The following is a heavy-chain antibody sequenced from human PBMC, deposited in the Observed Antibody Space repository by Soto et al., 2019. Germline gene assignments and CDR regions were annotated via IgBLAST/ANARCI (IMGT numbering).Heavy chain of an antibody. J-gene: IGHJ4*02. CDR2: VSKSDYT. V-gene: IGHV3-21*01. D-gene: IGHD2-2*01. CDR3: AREDSIIIPAVSDF. Sequence: GGSLRLSCAVSGFDFNNYGINWVRQPPGKGLEWVSSVSKSDYTYYSDSVRGRFTIPRDNAKNSVSLQMNSPRAEDTAVYYCAREDSIIIPAVSDFWGQGTLVTVSS. CDR1: GFDFNNYG.